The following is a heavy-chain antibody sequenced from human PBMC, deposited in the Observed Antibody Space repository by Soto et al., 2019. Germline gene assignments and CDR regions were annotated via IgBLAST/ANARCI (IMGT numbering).Heavy chain of an antibody. CDR1: GYTFTDYY. Sequence: ASVKVSCKASGYTFTDYYLDWVRQAPGHGLEWMGWINPKTGATKSAQKFRGRVSMTRDTSISTAYMELSRLTSDDTAIYYCARGLAIKVNTGSHCFDPWGQGTPVTVSS. CDR3: ARGLAIKVNTGSHCFDP. V-gene: IGHV1-2*02. CDR2: INPKTGAT. J-gene: IGHJ5*02. D-gene: IGHD1-1*01.